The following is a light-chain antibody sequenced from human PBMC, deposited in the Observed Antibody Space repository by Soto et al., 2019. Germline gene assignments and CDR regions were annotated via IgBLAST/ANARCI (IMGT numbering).Light chain of an antibody. CDR2: DVS. CDR1: SSDVGGYNY. CDR3: SSYTSSSTRV. Sequence: QSVLTQPASVSGSPGQSITISCTGTSSDVGGYNYVSWYQQHPGKAPKLMIYDVSNRPSGVSNRFSGSKSGNPASLTISGLQAEAEADYSCSSYTSSSTRVFGTGTRSPS. J-gene: IGLJ1*01. V-gene: IGLV2-14*01.